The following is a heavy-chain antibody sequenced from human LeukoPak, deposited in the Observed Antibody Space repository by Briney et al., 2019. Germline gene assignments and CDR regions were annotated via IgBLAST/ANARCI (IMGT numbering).Heavy chain of an antibody. CDR3: AELGITMIGGV. CDR1: GFTFSDSY. D-gene: IGHD3-10*02. Sequence: TTGGSLRLSCAASGFTFSDSYMTWIRQAPGKGLELLSYISGSASDVNYIDSVRGRFTISRDNAKNSLYLQMNSLRAEDTAVYYCAELGITMIGGVWGKGTTVTISS. CDR2: ISGSASDV. V-gene: IGHV3-11*04. J-gene: IGHJ6*04.